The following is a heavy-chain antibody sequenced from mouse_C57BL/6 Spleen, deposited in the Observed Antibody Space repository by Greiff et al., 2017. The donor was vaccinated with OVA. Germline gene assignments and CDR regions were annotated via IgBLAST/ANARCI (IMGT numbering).Heavy chain of an antibody. D-gene: IGHD2-5*01. Sequence: EVKLVESGGGLVQPGGSMKLSCVASGFTFSNYWMNWVRQSPEKGLEWVAQIRLKSDNYATHYAESVKGRFTISRDDSKSSVYLQMNNLRAEDTGIYYCTGPYYSNYWGQGTTLTVSS. CDR2: IRLKSDNYAT. J-gene: IGHJ2*01. CDR1: GFTFSNYW. CDR3: TGPYYSNY. V-gene: IGHV6-3*01.